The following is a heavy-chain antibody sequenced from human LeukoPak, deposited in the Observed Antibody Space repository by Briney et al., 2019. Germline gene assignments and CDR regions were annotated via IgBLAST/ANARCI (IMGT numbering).Heavy chain of an antibody. Sequence: PGGSLRLSCAASGFTFSSYGMHWVRQAPGKGLEWVAVIWYGGSNKYYADSVKGRFTISRDNSKNTLYLQMNSLRAEDTAVYYCARDDFDGGKDYWGQGTLVTVSS. J-gene: IGHJ4*02. CDR2: IWYGGSNK. CDR1: GFTFSSYG. CDR3: ARDDFDGGKDY. D-gene: IGHD4-23*01. V-gene: IGHV3-33*08.